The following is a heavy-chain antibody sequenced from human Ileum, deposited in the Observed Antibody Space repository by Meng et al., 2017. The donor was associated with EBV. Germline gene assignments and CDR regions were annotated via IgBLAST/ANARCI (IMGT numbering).Heavy chain of an antibody. CDR2: IDYGGST. CDR1: GRAISSGAYH. J-gene: IGHJ4*02. Sequence: VALRQPAPVRGPPSRASSLTCAVSGRAISSGAYHWSWIRQPPGTGLEWIGFIDYGGSTYSNPSLKSRVTMSIDTSNNQFSLRLFSVTAADTAVYYCATYAKGAAGKGYWGQGTLVTVSS. CDR3: ATYAKGAAGKGY. D-gene: IGHD6-13*01. V-gene: IGHV4-30-4*01.